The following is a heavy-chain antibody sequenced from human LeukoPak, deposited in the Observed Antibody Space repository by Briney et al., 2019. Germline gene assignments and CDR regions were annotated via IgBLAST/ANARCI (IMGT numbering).Heavy chain of an antibody. V-gene: IGHV3-48*01. Sequence: GGSLRLSCAASGFTFSSYWMTWVRQAPGKGLEWVSYISSSSSTIYYADSVKGRFTISRDNAKNSLYLQMNSLRAEDTAVYYCARSIAARSYYYYYMDVWGKGTTVTVSS. J-gene: IGHJ6*03. CDR2: ISSSSSTI. CDR3: ARSIAARSYYYYYMDV. CDR1: GFTFSSYW. D-gene: IGHD6-6*01.